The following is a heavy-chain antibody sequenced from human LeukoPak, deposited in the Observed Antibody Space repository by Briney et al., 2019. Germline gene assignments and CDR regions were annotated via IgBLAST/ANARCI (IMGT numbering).Heavy chain of an antibody. Sequence: ASVKVSCKASEYTFTGYYMHWVRQAPGPGLEWMGRINPNSGGTNYAQKFQDRVTMTRDTSISTAYMELNSLRSEDTAVYYCARTAPYAGSWNAKANSYYFDYWGQGSLVTVSS. V-gene: IGHV1-2*06. CDR1: EYTFTGYY. D-gene: IGHD1-1*01. J-gene: IGHJ4*02. CDR3: ARTAPYAGSWNAKANSYYFDY. CDR2: INPNSGGT.